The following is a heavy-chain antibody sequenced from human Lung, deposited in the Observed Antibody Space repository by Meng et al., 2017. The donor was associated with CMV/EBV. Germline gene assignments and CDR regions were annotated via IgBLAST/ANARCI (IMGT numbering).Heavy chain of an antibody. J-gene: IGHJ3*02. CDR3: ARADGGDAFES. CDR1: GGSISSYF. CDR2: IYYSGST. Sequence: LSCTVSGGSISSYFWSWIRQPPGKGLEWIGYIYYSGSTNYNPSLKSRVTISVDTSKNQFSLKLSSVTAADTAVYYCARADGGDAFESGGQGTMVTVSS. V-gene: IGHV4-59*01.